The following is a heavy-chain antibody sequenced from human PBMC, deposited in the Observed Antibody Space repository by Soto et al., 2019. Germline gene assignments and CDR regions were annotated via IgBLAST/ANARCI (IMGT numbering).Heavy chain of an antibody. V-gene: IGHV5-10-1*01. CDR1: GYSFSTHW. CDR2: IDPGDSDT. Sequence: PGESLKISCKGSGYSFSTHWINWVRQMPGKGLEWMGRIDPGDSDTKYSPSFQGHVTISADQSISTAYLQWGSLKASDTAIYYCARCASSGSLDWFDPWGQGTLVTVSS. CDR3: ARCASSGSLDWFDP. J-gene: IGHJ5*02. D-gene: IGHD1-26*01.